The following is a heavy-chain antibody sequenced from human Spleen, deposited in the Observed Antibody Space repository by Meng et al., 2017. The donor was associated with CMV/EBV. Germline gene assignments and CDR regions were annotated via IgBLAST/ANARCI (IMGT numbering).Heavy chain of an antibody. Sequence: GESLKISCAASGFTFSSYSMNWVRQAPGKGLEWVSSISSSSSYIYYADSVKGRFTISRDNAKNSLYLQMNSLRAEDTAVYYCARRWRGPAYYDTNFDYWGQGTLVTVSS. CDR1: GFTFSSYS. CDR3: ARRWRGPAYYDTNFDY. D-gene: IGHD3-22*01. J-gene: IGHJ4*02. V-gene: IGHV3-21*01. CDR2: ISSSSSYI.